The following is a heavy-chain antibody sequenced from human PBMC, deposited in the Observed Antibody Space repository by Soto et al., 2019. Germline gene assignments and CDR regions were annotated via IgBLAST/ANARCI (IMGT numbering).Heavy chain of an antibody. D-gene: IGHD3-22*01. Sequence: PSENLSLTCTISGVSISSGKWWSWVRQPPGEGLEWIGEIFHTGNTDYKPSLKSRVSILVDKSKNQFSLNLDSVTAADTAVYYCARNLFDSRGYPQEVWGQGILVTVSS. CDR3: ARNLFDSRGYPQEV. J-gene: IGHJ4*02. CDR2: IFHTGNT. CDR1: GVSISSGKW. V-gene: IGHV4-4*02.